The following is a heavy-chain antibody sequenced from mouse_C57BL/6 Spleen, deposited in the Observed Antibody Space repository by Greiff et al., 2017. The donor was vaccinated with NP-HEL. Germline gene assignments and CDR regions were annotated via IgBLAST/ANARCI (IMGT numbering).Heavy chain of an antibody. CDR3: APNWDVWYFDV. Sequence: QVQLKESGAELVKPGASVKVSCKASGYTFTSYWMHWVKQRPGQGLEWIGRIHPSDSDTNYNQKFKGKATLTVDKSSSTAYMQLSSLTSEDSAVYYCAPNWDVWYFDVWGTGTTVTVSS. V-gene: IGHV1-74*01. CDR1: GYTFTSYW. J-gene: IGHJ1*03. CDR2: IHPSDSDT. D-gene: IGHD4-1*01.